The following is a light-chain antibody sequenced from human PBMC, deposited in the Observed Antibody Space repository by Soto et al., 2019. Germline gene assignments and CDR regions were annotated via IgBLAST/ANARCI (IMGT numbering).Light chain of an antibody. CDR3: SSYAGGNNVV. CDR2: EVN. CDR1: SRDVGGYNY. J-gene: IGLJ2*01. V-gene: IGLV2-8*01. Sequence: QSVLTQPPSASGSPGQSVTVSCTGTSRDVGGYNYVAWYQHHPGKAPKLMIYEVNTQPSGVPDRFSGSKSGNTAYLTVSGLQDEDEADYYCSSYAGGNNVVFGGGTKVTVL.